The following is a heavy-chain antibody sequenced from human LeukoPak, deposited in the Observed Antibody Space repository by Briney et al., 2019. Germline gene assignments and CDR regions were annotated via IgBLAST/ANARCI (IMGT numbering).Heavy chain of an antibody. Sequence: SETLSLTCAVYGGSFGGYYWSWIRQPPGKGLEWIGEINHSGSTNYNPSLKSRVTISVDTSKNQFSLKLSSVTAADTAVYYCARGYGSGSSYYYYGMDVWGQGTTVTVSS. CDR3: ARGYGSGSSYYYYGMDV. J-gene: IGHJ6*02. CDR2: INHSGST. CDR1: GGSFGGYY. V-gene: IGHV4-34*01. D-gene: IGHD3-10*01.